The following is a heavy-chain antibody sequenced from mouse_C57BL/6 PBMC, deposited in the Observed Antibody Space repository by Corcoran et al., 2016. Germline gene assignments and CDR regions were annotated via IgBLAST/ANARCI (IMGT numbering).Heavy chain of an antibody. Sequence: EVQQQQSGPELVKPGASVKISCKASGYTFTDYYMNWVKQSHGKSLEWIGDINPNNGGTSYNQKFKGKATLTVDKSSSTAYMELRSLTSEDSAVYYCARSGYSGGWYFDVWGTGTTVTVSS. V-gene: IGHV1-26*01. CDR2: INPNNGGT. CDR1: GYTFTDYY. D-gene: IGHD2-14*01. J-gene: IGHJ1*03. CDR3: ARSGYSGGWYFDV.